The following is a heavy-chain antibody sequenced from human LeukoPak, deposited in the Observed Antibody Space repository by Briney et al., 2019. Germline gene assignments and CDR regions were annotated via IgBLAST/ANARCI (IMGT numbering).Heavy chain of an antibody. CDR1: GYTFTGYY. CDR3: ARDHQGYYYDSSGYLSG. Sequence: ASVKVSCKASGYTFTGYYMHWVRQAPGQGLEWMGWISAYNGNTNYAQKLQGRVTMTTDTSTSTAYMELRSLRSDDTAVYYCARDHQGYYYDSSGYLSGWGQGTLVTVSS. CDR2: ISAYNGNT. J-gene: IGHJ1*01. D-gene: IGHD3-22*01. V-gene: IGHV1-18*04.